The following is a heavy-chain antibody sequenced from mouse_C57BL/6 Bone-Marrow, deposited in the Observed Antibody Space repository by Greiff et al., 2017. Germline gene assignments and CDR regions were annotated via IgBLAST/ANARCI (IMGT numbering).Heavy chain of an antibody. Sequence: EVQVVESGGGLVQPGGSMKLSCVASGFTFSNYWMNWVRQSPEKGLEWVAQIRLKSDNYATHYAESVKGRFTISRDDSKSSVYLQMNNLRAEDTGIYSCTGGGFYGSSPNYFDYWGQGTTLTVSS. D-gene: IGHD1-1*01. CDR3: TGGGFYGSSPNYFDY. J-gene: IGHJ2*01. V-gene: IGHV6-3*01. CDR1: GFTFSNYW. CDR2: IRLKSDNYAT.